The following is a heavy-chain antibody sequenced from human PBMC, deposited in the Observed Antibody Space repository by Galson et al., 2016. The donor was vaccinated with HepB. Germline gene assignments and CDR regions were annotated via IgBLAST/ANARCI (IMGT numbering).Heavy chain of an antibody. D-gene: IGHD2-15*01. J-gene: IGHJ6*02. Sequence: SVKVSCKAPGGTFSRFAFSWVRQAPGQGLEWMGGIIPILETTNYAQRFRGRVTITADNSTTTAYMELSSLSAEDTAVYYCARGIKVYYYYAMDVWGQGTTVTVSS. V-gene: IGHV1-69*10. CDR3: ARGIKVYYYYAMDV. CDR1: GGTFSRFA. CDR2: IIPILETT.